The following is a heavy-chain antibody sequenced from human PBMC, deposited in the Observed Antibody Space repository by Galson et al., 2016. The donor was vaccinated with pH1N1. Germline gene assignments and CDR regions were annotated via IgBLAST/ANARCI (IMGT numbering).Heavy chain of an antibody. V-gene: IGHV3-74*01. D-gene: IGHD2/OR15-2a*01. CDR1: GFSFSSYW. CDR2: INSDGSST. CDR3: ARDLLFTNGDTTGYFDY. J-gene: IGHJ4*02. Sequence: SLRLSCAASGFSFSSYWMHWVRQVPGKGLEWVSRINSDGSSTCYADSVKGRFTISRDNAKNTLYLQMDSLRAEDTAVYFCARDLLFTNGDTTGYFDYWGQGPLVTASS.